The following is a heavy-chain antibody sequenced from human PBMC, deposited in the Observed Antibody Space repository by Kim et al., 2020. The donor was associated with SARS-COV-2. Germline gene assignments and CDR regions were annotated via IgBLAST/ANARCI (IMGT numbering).Heavy chain of an antibody. CDR2: IKSKSDGGTI. J-gene: IGHJ4*02. CDR1: KFTFSDAW. Sequence: GGSLRLSCAASKFTFSDAWMSWVRQAPGKGLEWVGRIKSKSDGGTIDYAAPVKGRFSISRDDSEKRLYLQMNSLKTEDTAVYYCACGGSFGEFLRILDYWGQGTLVTVSS. D-gene: IGHD3-10*01. CDR3: ACGGSFGEFLRILDY. V-gene: IGHV3-15*01.